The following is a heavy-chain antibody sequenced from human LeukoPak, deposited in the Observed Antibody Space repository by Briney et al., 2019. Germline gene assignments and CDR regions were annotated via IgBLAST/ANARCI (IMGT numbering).Heavy chain of an antibody. CDR3: AKDGDDCIEH. Sequence: GGSLRLSCAAPGFTFSSYWMSWVRQAPGKGLEWVAFIRYDGSNEYYADSVKGRFTISRDNSKNTLYLQMNSLRVEDTAVYYCAKDGDDCIEHWGQGTLVTVSS. CDR1: GFTFSSYW. J-gene: IGHJ4*02. V-gene: IGHV3-30*02. CDR2: IRYDGSNE. D-gene: IGHD3-22*01.